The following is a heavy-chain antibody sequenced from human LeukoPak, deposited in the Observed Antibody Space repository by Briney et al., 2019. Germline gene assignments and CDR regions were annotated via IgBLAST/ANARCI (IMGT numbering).Heavy chain of an antibody. V-gene: IGHV3-48*01. Sequence: GGSLRLSCAASGLTFSDYTMNWVRQAPGKGLEWVSYISSSSSTISYADSVKGRFTISRDNAKNSLFLQMNSLRAEDTAVYYCASVGHCISSSCPYYFDYWGQGTLVTVYS. CDR3: ASVGHCISSSCPYYFDY. J-gene: IGHJ4*02. CDR1: GLTFSDYT. CDR2: ISSSSSTI. D-gene: IGHD2-2*03.